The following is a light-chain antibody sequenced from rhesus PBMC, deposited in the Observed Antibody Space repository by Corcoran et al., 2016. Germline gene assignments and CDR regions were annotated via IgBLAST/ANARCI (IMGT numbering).Light chain of an antibody. V-gene: IGKV1-28*01. CDR3: LQQNSYPLT. J-gene: IGKJ4*01. Sequence: DIQMTQSPSSLSASVGDTVTITCRASQGISCYLNWFKQKQGTAPKILIYAASSVESRVPSRFSGSGSGIEFTLPISSLQHADVAAYDCLQQNSYPLTFGGGTKVEIK. CDR1: QGISCY. CDR2: AAS.